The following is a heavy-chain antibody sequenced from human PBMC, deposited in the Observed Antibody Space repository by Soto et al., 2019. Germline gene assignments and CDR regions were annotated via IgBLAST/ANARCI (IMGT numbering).Heavy chain of an antibody. D-gene: IGHD3-10*01. CDR1: GGSISSSSYY. V-gene: IGHV4-39*01. CDR2: IYYSGNT. J-gene: IGHJ4*02. Sequence: SETLSLTCTVSGGSISSSSYYWGCIRQPPGKGLEWIGSIYYSGNTYYNPSLKSRVTISVDTAKNQVSLKLSSVTAADTAVYYCARQYYFGSGSYYKRPFDFWGQGTLVIVSS. CDR3: ARQYYFGSGSYYKRPFDF.